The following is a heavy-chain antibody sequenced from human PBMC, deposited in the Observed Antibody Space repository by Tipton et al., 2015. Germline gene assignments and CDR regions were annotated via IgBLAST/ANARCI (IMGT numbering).Heavy chain of an antibody. Sequence: LRLSCAASGFTFDDFSMHWVRQAPGKGLEWIGYIYYSGSTNYNPSLRSRVAMSMDTSKNQFSLKLTSVTAADAAVYYCARDDRQVNAFDIWGQGTMVTVSS. CDR2: IYYSGST. J-gene: IGHJ3*02. CDR3: ARDDRQVNAFDI. V-gene: IGHV4-59*01. CDR1: GFTFDDFS.